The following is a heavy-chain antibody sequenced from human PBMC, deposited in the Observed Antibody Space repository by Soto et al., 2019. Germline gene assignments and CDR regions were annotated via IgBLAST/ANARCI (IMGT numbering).Heavy chain of an antibody. J-gene: IGHJ4*02. CDR1: GFTFSSYS. CDR3: AREGDGYSSSWVDY. D-gene: IGHD6-13*01. V-gene: IGHV3-48*01. Sequence: EVQLVESGGGLVQPGGSLRLSCAASGFTFSSYSMNWVRQAPGKGLEWVSYISSSSSTIYYADSVKGRFTISSDNAKNSLYLQMNSLRAEDTAVYYCAREGDGYSSSWVDYWGQGTLVTVSS. CDR2: ISSSSSTI.